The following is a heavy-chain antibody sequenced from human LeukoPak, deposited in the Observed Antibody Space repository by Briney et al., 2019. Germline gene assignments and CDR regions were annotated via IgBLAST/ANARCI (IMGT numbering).Heavy chain of an antibody. CDR3: AKERRTYYYDRSGYYYDDAFDI. Sequence: PGGSLRLSCAASGFTFSSHAMSWVRQAPGKGLERVSGIRDSGGRIYYADSVKGRFTISRDNSKNTLYLQMNSLRAEDTAVYYCAKERRTYYYDRSGYYYDDAFDIWGQGTKVTVSS. D-gene: IGHD3-22*01. CDR1: GFTFSSHA. CDR2: IRDSGGRI. V-gene: IGHV3-23*01. J-gene: IGHJ3*02.